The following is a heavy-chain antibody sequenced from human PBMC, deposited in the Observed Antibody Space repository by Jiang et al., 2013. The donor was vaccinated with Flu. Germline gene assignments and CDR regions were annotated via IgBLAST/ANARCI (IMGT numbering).Heavy chain of an antibody. CDR2: IYPGDSET. Sequence: GLEWMGIIYPGDSETRYSPTFQGHVTISVDNSISTTYLQWSSLKASDTAMYYCARFGGDSGYDFGGQGTLVTVSS. J-gene: IGHJ4*02. V-gene: IGHV5-51*01. D-gene: IGHD5-12*01. CDR3: ARFGGDSGYDF.